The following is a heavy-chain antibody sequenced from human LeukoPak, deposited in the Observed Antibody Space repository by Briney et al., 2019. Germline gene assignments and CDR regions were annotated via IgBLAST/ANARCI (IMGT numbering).Heavy chain of an antibody. CDR3: ARGYYYDSSGYDFDY. CDR2: ISSSGSTI. CDR1: GFTFSSYQ. D-gene: IGHD3-22*01. Sequence: PGGSLRLSCAASGFTFSSYQMNWVRQAPGKGLEWVSYISSSGSTIYYADSVKGRFTISRDNAKNSLYLQMNSLRAEDTAVYYCARGYYYDSSGYDFDYWGQGTLVTVS. J-gene: IGHJ4*02. V-gene: IGHV3-48*03.